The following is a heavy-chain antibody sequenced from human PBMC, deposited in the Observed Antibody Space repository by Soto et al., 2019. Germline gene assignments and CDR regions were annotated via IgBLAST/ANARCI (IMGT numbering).Heavy chain of an antibody. CDR3: ARQSPSGITGTTSYFDE. Sequence: PSETLSLTCTVSGGSISSYYWSWIRQPPGKGLEWIGYIYYSGSTNYNPSLKSRVTISVDTSKNQFSLKLSSATAADTAVYYCARQSPSGITGTTSYFDEWGQGTLVTVSS. V-gene: IGHV4-59*08. D-gene: IGHD1-7*01. CDR1: GGSISSYY. CDR2: IYYSGST. J-gene: IGHJ4*02.